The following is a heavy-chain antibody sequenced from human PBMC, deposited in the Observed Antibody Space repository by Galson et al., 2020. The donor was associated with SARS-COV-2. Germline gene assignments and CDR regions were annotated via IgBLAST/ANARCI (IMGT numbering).Heavy chain of an antibody. CDR1: GFTFSDYW. D-gene: IGHD2-2*01. CDR3: ARDVDCWSTTCWNWFDP. V-gene: IGHV3-7*03. Sequence: GGSLRLSCAASGFTFSDYWMSWVRQAPGKGLEWVANIKQHGSETYYVDSVKGRFTISRDNAKNSLYLQMTGLRVEDTAMYYCARDVDCWSTTCWNWFDPWGQGTLVTVSS. CDR2: IKQHGSET. J-gene: IGHJ5*02.